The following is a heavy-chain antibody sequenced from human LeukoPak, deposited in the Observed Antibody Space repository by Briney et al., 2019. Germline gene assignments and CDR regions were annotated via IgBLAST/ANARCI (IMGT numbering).Heavy chain of an antibody. CDR2: IYYSGST. V-gene: IGHV4-31*03. CDR1: GGSISSGGYY. CDR3: ARQGVGATDC. J-gene: IGHJ4*02. D-gene: IGHD1-26*01. Sequence: SQTLSLTCTVSGGSISSGGYYWSWIRQHPGKGLEWIGYIYYSGSTYYNPSLESRVTISVDTSKNQFSLRLISVTAVDTAVYYCARQGVGATDCWGQGTLVTVSS.